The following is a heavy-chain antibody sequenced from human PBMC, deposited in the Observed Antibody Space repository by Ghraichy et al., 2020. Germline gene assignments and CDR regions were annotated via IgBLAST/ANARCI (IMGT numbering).Heavy chain of an antibody. CDR1: GFTFSSYS. V-gene: IGHV3-21*01. Sequence: LSLTCAASGFTFSSYSMNWVRQAPGKGLEWVSSISSSSYIYYADSVKGRFTISRDNAKNSLYLQMNSLRAEDTAVYYCARDRQQLVGTLDYWGQGTLVTISS. J-gene: IGHJ4*02. CDR3: ARDRQQLVGTLDY. CDR2: ISSSSYI. D-gene: IGHD6-13*01.